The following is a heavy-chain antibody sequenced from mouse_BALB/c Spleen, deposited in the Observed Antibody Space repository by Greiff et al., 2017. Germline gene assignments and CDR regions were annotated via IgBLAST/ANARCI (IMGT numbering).Heavy chain of an antibody. CDR2: IDPANGNT. D-gene: IGHD1-2*01. Sequence: VQLQQSGAELVKPGASVKLSCTASGFNIKDTYMHWVKQRPEQGLEWIGRIDPANGNTKYDPKFQGKATITADTSSNTAYLQLSSLTSEDTAVYYCARGTTAGYAMDYWGQGTSVTVSS. CDR3: ARGTTAGYAMDY. CDR1: GFNIKDTY. V-gene: IGHV14-3*02. J-gene: IGHJ4*01.